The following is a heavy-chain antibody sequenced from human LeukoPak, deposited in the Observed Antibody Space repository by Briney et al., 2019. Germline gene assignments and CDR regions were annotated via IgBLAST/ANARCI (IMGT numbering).Heavy chain of an antibody. D-gene: IGHD2-15*01. CDR2: INPSGGST. V-gene: IGHV1-46*01. Sequence: ASVKVSCKASGYTFTSYYMHWVRQAPGQGLEWMGIINPSGGSTSYAQKFQGRVTMTRDTSTSTVYMELSSLRSEDTAVYYCARVNCSGGSCYRYYYGMDVWGQGTTVTVSS. CDR3: ARVNCSGGSCYRYYYGMDV. J-gene: IGHJ6*02. CDR1: GYTFTSYY.